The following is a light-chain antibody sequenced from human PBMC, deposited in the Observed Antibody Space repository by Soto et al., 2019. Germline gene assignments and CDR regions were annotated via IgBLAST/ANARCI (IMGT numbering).Light chain of an antibody. Sequence: QSVLTQPHSVSGSPGQSVTISCTGTSSDVGAYNYVSRYQQHPDKAPKVIIYDVYKQPSGIPDRFSGSKSGNTASLTISGLQAEDEADYYCCSYAGSYFFSSVFGTGTKVTVL. CDR2: DVY. CDR1: SSDVGAYNY. CDR3: CSYAGSYFFSSV. V-gene: IGLV2-11*01. J-gene: IGLJ1*01.